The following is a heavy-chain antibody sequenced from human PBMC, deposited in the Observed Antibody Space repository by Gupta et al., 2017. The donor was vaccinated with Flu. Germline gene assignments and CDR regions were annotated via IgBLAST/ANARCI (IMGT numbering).Heavy chain of an antibody. D-gene: IGHD2-2*01. V-gene: IGHV3-49*02. CDR3: SRAGIYCGSTSCYVGWFDP. J-gene: IGHJ5*02. CDR2: VRSKAYGGTA. Sequence: APGKGLEWVGFVRSKAYGGTAYYAASVNGRFTISRDDYKSIAYLQMNSLKTEDTAVYYCSRAGIYCGSTSCYVGWFDPWGQGTLVTVSS.